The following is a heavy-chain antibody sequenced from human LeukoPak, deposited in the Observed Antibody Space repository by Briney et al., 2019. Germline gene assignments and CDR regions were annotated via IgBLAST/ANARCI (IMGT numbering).Heavy chain of an antibody. J-gene: IGHJ4*02. D-gene: IGHD3-3*01. CDR1: GDSISSSDYY. CDR3: ARQTGVGLFILP. Sequence: ETLSLTCTVSGDSISSSDYYWGWIRRPPGKGLEWVGSIYYSGNTYYNPSLKSRVTISVDTSKNQFSLKLTSVTAADTAVYYCARQTGVGLFILPGGQGTLVTVSS. CDR2: IYYSGNT. V-gene: IGHV4-39*01.